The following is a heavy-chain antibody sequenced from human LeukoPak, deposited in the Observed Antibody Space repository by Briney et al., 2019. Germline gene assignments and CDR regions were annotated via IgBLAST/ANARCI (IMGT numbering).Heavy chain of an antibody. V-gene: IGHV3-23*01. CDR2: ISGGGGTT. Sequence: GGSLRLSCAASGINFNTYAMHWVRQAPGKGLEWVSAISGGGGTTYYADSVKGRFTISRDNSKNTLFLQMNSLRAEDTAVYYCAKDREGLSSGYDLEYFDYWGQGTLVTVSS. CDR3: AKDREGLSSGYDLEYFDY. CDR1: GINFNTYA. J-gene: IGHJ4*02. D-gene: IGHD5-12*01.